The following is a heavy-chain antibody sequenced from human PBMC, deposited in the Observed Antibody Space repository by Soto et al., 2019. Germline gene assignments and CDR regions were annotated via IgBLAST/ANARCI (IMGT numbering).Heavy chain of an antibody. V-gene: IGHV3-30-3*01. CDR3: ARDNAAVVAATSNYYYYYGMDV. J-gene: IGHJ6*02. CDR1: GFTFSSYA. D-gene: IGHD2-15*01. Sequence: PGGSLRLSCAASGFTFSSYAMHWVRQAPGKGLEWVAVISYDGSNKYYADSVKGRFTISRDNSKNTLYLQMNSLRAEDTAVYYCARDNAAVVAATSNYYYYYGMDVWGQGTTVTVSS. CDR2: ISYDGSNK.